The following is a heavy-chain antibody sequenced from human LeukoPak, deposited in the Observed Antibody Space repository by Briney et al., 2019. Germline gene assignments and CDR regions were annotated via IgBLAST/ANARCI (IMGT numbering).Heavy chain of an antibody. J-gene: IGHJ6*02. Sequence: GGSLRLSCAASGFTFSSYWMNWARQAPGRGLEWVASINHNGNVNYYVDSVKGRFTISRDNAKSSLYLQMSNLRAEDTAVYFCARGGGLDVWGQGATVTVSS. CDR1: GFTFSSYW. CDR2: INHNGNVN. D-gene: IGHD3-16*01. CDR3: ARGGGLDV. V-gene: IGHV3-7*03.